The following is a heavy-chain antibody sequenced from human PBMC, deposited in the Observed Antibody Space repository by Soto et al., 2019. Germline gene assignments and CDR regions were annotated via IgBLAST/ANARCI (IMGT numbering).Heavy chain of an antibody. Sequence: GESLKISCKGSGYSFTNYWIAWVRQMPGKGLEWMARIDPSDSQTNYSPSFQGHVTISVDTSINTAYLQWSSLKASDTATYYCTRLSMARYYYYGRDVWGQGTTVTVSS. J-gene: IGHJ6*02. V-gene: IGHV5-10-1*01. CDR2: IDPSDSQT. CDR3: TRLSMARYYYYGRDV. CDR1: GYSFTNYW. D-gene: IGHD6-6*01.